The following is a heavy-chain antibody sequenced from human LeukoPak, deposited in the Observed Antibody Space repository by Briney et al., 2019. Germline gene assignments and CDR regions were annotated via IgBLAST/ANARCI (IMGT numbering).Heavy chain of an antibody. Sequence: ETLSLTCTVSGGSISSYYWSWIRQPPGKGLEWIGHIYTSGSTNYNPSLKRRVTISVETSKNQFSLKVSSVTAADTAVYYCARTYSSSSHFDYWGQGTLVTVSS. J-gene: IGHJ4*02. CDR1: GGSISSYY. V-gene: IGHV4-4*09. CDR3: ARTYSSSSHFDY. CDR2: IYTSGST. D-gene: IGHD6-6*01.